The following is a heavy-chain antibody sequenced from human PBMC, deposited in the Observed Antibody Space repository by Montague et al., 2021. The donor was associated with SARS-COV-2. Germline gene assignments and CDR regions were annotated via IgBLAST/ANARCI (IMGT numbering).Heavy chain of an antibody. V-gene: IGHV4-34*01. J-gene: IGHJ5*02. Sequence: SETLSLTCAVYSGSFSGFYWTWIRQSPGKGLEWIGEINHTGSATYNPSLKGRVTLSRDTSKNQFSLKLQSVTPADTGVYYCARGRRYSSTWYGAFDPWGQGMQVTVSS. CDR3: ARGRRYSSTWYGAFDP. CDR2: INHTGSA. CDR1: SGSFSGFY. D-gene: IGHD6-13*01.